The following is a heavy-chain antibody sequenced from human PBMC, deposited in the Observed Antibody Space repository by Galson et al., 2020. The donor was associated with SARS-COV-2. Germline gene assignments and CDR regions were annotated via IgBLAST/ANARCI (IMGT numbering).Heavy chain of an antibody. D-gene: IGHD3-3*01. CDR1: GASIRSGRYH. V-gene: IGHV4-61*02. J-gene: IGHJ6*02. CDR2: IYTSGNT. CDR3: ARGEFFEFNYYGMDV. Sequence: SETLSLTCTVSGASIRSGRYHWSWIRQPAGKGLESIGRIYTSGNTNYNPSLKSRVSISLDTSKNQFSLRLRSVTAADTAVYYCARGEFFEFNYYGMDVWAKGPRSPSP.